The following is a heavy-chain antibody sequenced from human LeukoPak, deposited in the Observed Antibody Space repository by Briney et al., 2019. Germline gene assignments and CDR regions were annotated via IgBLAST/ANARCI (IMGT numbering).Heavy chain of an antibody. J-gene: IGHJ4*02. CDR1: GFTVSTNY. Sequence: GGSLRLSCAAPGFTVSTNYMSWVRQAPGKGLEWVSVIYNDGSTYYADSVKGRFTISRDNSKNTLYLQMNSLRAEDTAVYYCARGNSGDSGQFDYWGQGTLVTVSS. D-gene: IGHD1-26*01. CDR3: ARGNSGDSGQFDY. V-gene: IGHV3-53*01. CDR2: IYNDGST.